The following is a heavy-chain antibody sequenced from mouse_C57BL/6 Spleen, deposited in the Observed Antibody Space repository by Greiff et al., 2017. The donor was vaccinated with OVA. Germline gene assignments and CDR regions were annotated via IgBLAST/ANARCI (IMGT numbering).Heavy chain of an antibody. CDR3: ARRAQATYCFDD. CDR2: INPNYGAT. Sequence: VQLQQSGPELVKPGASVKISCKASGYTFTDYYMNWVKQSHGKSLEWIGVINPNYGATSYNQKFKGKATMTVDKSSSTAYMQLNSLTSEDSAVYYCARRAQATYCFDDWGQGTTLTVSS. D-gene: IGHD3-2*02. J-gene: IGHJ2*01. V-gene: IGHV1-39*01. CDR1: GYTFTDYY.